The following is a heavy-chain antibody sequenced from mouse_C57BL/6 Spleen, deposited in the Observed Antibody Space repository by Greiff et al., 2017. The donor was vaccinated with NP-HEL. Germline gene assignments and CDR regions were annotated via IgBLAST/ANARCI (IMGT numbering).Heavy chain of an antibody. V-gene: IGHV1-54*01. CDR1: GYAFTNYL. CDR3: ARGGVVLDY. CDR2: INPGSGGT. D-gene: IGHD1-1*01. Sequence: VQLQQSGAELVRPGTSVKVSCKASGYAFTNYLIEWVKQRPGQGLEWIGVINPGSGGTNYNEKFKGKATLTADKSSSTAYMQLSSLTSEDSAVYLWARGGVVLDYWAQGTTLTVSS. J-gene: IGHJ2*01.